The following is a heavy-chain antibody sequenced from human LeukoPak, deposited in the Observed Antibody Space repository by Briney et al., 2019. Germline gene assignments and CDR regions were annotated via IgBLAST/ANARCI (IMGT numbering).Heavy chain of an antibody. CDR2: IRYDGSNK. V-gene: IGHV3-30*02. J-gene: IGHJ4*02. D-gene: IGHD1-26*01. Sequence: GGSLRLSCAASGFTFSSYGMHWVRQAPGKGLEWVAFIRYDGSNKYYADSVKGRFTISRDNSKNTLYLQMNSLRAEDTAVYYCAKEGVGATPSLYYFDYWGQGTLATVSS. CDR1: GFTFSSYG. CDR3: AKEGVGATPSLYYFDY.